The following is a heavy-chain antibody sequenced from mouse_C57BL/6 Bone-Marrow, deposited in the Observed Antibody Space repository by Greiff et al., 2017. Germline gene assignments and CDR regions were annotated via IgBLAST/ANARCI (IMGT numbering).Heavy chain of an antibody. CDR2: IDPENGDT. V-gene: IGHV14-4*01. CDR3: TTSLDWDVDY. Sequence: EVQLKESGAELVRPGASVKLSCTASGFNIKDDYMHWVKQRPEQGLEWIGWIDPENGDTEYASKFQGKATITADTSSNTAYLQLSSLTSEDTAVYYCTTSLDWDVDYWGQGTTLTVSS. J-gene: IGHJ2*01. CDR1: GFNIKDDY. D-gene: IGHD4-1*01.